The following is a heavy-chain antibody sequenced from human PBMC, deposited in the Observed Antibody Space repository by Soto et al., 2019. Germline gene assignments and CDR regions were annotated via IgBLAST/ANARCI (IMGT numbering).Heavy chain of an antibody. V-gene: IGHV1-18*01. J-gene: IGHJ5*02. D-gene: IGHD6-6*01. CDR2: ISAYNGNT. Sequence: GASMKVSCKASGYTFTIYGISWVRQAPGQGLEWMGWISAYNGNTNYAQKLQCRVTMTTDTSTSTAYMELRSLRSDDTAVYYCARDHGTPRSPNNWFDPWGQGTLVTVSS. CDR3: ARDHGTPRSPNNWFDP. CDR1: GYTFTIYG.